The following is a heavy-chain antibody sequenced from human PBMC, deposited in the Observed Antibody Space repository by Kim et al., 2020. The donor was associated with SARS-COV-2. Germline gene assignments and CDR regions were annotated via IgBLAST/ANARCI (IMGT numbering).Heavy chain of an antibody. CDR1: GYTLTELS. Sequence: ASVKVSCKVSGYTLTELSMHWVRQAPGKGLEWMGGFDPEDGETSDAQKFQGRVTMTEDTSTDTAYMELSSLRSEDTAVYYCATVLIAAAVNWFDPWGQGTLVTVSS. CDR3: ATVLIAAAVNWFDP. D-gene: IGHD6-13*01. V-gene: IGHV1-24*01. CDR2: FDPEDGET. J-gene: IGHJ5*02.